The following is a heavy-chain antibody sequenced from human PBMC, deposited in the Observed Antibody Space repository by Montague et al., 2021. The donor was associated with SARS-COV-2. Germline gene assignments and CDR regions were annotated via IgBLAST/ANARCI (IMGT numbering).Heavy chain of an antibody. D-gene: IGHD4-11*01. CDR2: INHSRST. Sequence: SETLSLTCAVSGGSFSGYYWTWICQSPRKGLELMGEINHSRSTNYNPYLKSRVTITVDTSKNQFSLKLSSVTAADTAVYYCACGEITTRSLIYYYGMDVWGQGTTVTVSS. V-gene: IGHV4-34*01. J-gene: IGHJ6*02. CDR1: GGSFSGYY. CDR3: ACGEITTRSLIYYYGMDV.